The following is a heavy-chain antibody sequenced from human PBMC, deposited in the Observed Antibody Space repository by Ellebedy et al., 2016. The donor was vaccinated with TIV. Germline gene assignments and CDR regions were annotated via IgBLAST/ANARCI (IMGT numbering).Heavy chain of an antibody. J-gene: IGHJ4*02. CDR1: GDSISGSRFY. CDR2: IYYSGST. CDR3: ARRGSVGGNPIFDY. Sequence: SETLSLTXTVSGDSISGSRFYWGWIRQPPGKGLEWIGSIYYSGSTYHKPSLQSRVTFSVDTSKNQFSLKLTSVTAADSAVYYCARRGSVGGNPIFDYWGQGTLVTVSS. V-gene: IGHV4-39*01. D-gene: IGHD3-16*01.